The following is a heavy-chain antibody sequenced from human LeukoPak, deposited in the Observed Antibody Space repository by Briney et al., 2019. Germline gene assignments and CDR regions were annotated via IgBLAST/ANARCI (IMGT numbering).Heavy chain of an antibody. V-gene: IGHV3-23*01. Sequence: PGGSLRLSCAASGFNFNSYAMSWVRQAPGKGLEWVSGISGSGGSTYYADSVKGRFTISRDNSKNTLYLQMNSLRAEDTAVYYCAKTTYYDFRSDYPEYYFDYWGQETLVTVSS. J-gene: IGHJ4*02. D-gene: IGHD3-3*01. CDR2: ISGSGGST. CDR1: GFNFNSYA. CDR3: AKTTYYDFRSDYPEYYFDY.